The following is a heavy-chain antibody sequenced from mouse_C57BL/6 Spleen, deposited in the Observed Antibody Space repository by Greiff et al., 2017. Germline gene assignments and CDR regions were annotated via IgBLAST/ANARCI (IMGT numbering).Heavy chain of an antibody. V-gene: IGHV1-19*01. Sequence: EVQLQQSGPVLVKPGASVKMSCKASGYTFTDYYMNWVKQSHGKSLEWIGAINPYNGGTSYNQKFKGKATMTVDKSSSTAYMELNSLTSEDAAVYYCARGGEPYGKLYAMDYWGQGTSVTVSS. J-gene: IGHJ4*01. CDR1: GYTFTDYY. D-gene: IGHD2-1*01. CDR2: INPYNGGT. CDR3: ARGGEPYGKLYAMDY.